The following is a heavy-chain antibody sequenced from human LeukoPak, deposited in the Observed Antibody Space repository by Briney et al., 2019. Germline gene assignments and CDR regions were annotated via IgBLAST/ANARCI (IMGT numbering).Heavy chain of an antibody. CDR2: MNPNSGNT. Sequence: ASVKVSCKASGYTFTDYYMHWVRRATGQGLEWMGWMNPNSGNTGYAQKFQGRVTMTRNTSISTAYMELSSLRSEDTAVYYCARRSEKWFGELLFNWFDPWGQGTLVTVSS. V-gene: IGHV1-8*02. CDR3: ARRSEKWFGELLFNWFDP. J-gene: IGHJ5*02. CDR1: GYTFTDYY. D-gene: IGHD3-10*01.